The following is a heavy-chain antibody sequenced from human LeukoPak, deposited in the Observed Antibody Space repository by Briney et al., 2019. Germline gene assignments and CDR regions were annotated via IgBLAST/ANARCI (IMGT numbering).Heavy chain of an antibody. CDR3: ASSYCSSTSCYMGGGGTYYFDY. Sequence: SVKVSCKASGGTFSSYAISWVRQAPGQGLEWMGRIIPIFGIANYAQKFQGRVTITADKSTRTAYMELSSLRSGDTAVNYCASSYCSSTSCYMGGGGTYYFDYWGQGTLVTVSS. J-gene: IGHJ4*02. CDR1: GGTFSSYA. D-gene: IGHD2-2*02. V-gene: IGHV1-69*04. CDR2: IIPIFGIA.